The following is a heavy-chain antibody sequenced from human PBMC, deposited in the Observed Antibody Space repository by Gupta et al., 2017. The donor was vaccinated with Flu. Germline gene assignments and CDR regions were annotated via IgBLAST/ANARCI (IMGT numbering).Heavy chain of an antibody. CDR2: INQDGSTK. J-gene: IGHJ4*02. V-gene: IGHV3-7*01. Sequence: EVQLVESGGGLVQPGGSLGLSCAASGFTFRDHWRNWVGQAQGKGLEWVANINQDGSTKNYVDSLKGRFTVSRYNAKNSLYLQMDSLRAEDTAVYFCARNRGWEQFDYWGQGTLVTVSS. CDR1: GFTFRDHW. D-gene: IGHD5-24*01. CDR3: ARNRGWEQFDY.